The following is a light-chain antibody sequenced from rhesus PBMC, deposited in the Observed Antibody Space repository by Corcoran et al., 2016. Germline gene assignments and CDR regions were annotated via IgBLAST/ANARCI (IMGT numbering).Light chain of an antibody. CDR1: QSVSSY. Sequence: EIVMTQSPATLSLSPGERATLSCRASQSVSSYVAWYQQKPEQAPSFLIYGASSRATGIPDRFSGSGSGTDFTLTVTSLEPEDFAVYYCQQYSNWPYSFGQGTKVEIK. J-gene: IGKJ2*01. CDR2: GAS. CDR3: QQYSNWPYS. V-gene: IGKV3S9*01.